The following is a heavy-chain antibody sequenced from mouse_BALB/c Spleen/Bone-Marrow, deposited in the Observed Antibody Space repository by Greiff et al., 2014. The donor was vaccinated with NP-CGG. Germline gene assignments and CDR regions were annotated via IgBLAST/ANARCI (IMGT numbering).Heavy chain of an antibody. J-gene: IGHJ4*01. CDR3: ARSDGYRAMDY. CDR2: IYPGDGDT. CDR1: GYAFSSSW. D-gene: IGHD2-3*01. Sequence: LVEPGASVKISCKASGYAFSSSWMNWVKQRPGQGLEWIGRIYPGDGDTNYNGKFKGKATLTADKSSSTAYMQLSSLTSVDSAVYFCARSDGYRAMDYWGQGTSVSVSS. V-gene: IGHV1-82*01.